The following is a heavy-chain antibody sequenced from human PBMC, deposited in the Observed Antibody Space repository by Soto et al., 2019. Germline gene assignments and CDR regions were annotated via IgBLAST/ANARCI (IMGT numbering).Heavy chain of an antibody. J-gene: IGHJ4*02. CDR3: ARDLATRGNDY. CDR2: VYYSGST. Sequence: SETLSLTCTVSGGSISSISSYWGWIRQPPGKGLEWIGNVYYSGSTYYNPSLKSRVTISVDTSKNQFSLKLSSVTAADTAVYYCARDLATRGNDYWGQGTLVTVSS. CDR1: GGSISSISSY. V-gene: IGHV4-39*07.